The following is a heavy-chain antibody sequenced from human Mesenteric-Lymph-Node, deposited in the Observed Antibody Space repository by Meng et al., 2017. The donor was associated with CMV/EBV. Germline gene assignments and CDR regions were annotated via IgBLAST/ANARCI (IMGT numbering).Heavy chain of an antibody. J-gene: IGHJ4*02. V-gene: IGHV4-34*01. CDR3: ARASVAYSSSWYPNNYYFDY. CDR1: LSGYY. Sequence: LSGYYWSWNRQPPGKGLEWIGEINHSGSTNYNPSLKSRVIILVDTSKNQFSLKLTSETAADTAVYYCARASVAYSSSWYPNNYYFDYWGQGGLVTVSS. D-gene: IGHD6-13*01. CDR2: INHSGST.